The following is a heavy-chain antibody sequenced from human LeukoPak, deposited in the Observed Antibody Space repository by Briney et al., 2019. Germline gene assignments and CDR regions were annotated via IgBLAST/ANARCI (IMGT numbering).Heavy chain of an antibody. Sequence: ASVKVSCKASGYTFTGYYMHWVRQAPGQRLEWMGWINPNSGGTNYAQKFQGRVTMTRDTSISTAYMELSRLRSDDTAVYYCARAPDYGDYTIDAFDIWGQGTMVTVSS. CDR2: INPNSGGT. D-gene: IGHD4-17*01. J-gene: IGHJ3*02. CDR3: ARAPDYGDYTIDAFDI. CDR1: GYTFTGYY. V-gene: IGHV1-2*02.